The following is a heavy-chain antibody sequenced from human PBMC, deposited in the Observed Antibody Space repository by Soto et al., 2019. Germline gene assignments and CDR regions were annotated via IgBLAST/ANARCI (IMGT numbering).Heavy chain of an antibody. CDR3: ARLTVTTQGDY. V-gene: IGHV1-3*01. CDR1: GYTFTSYA. D-gene: IGHD4-17*01. Sequence: SPVKVFCKASGYTFTSYAMHWVRQAPGQRLELMGWINAGNGNTKYSQKFQGRVTITRDTSASTAYMVLISLRSEDTAVYYCARLTVTTQGDYWGQGTLVT. CDR2: INAGNGNT. J-gene: IGHJ4*02.